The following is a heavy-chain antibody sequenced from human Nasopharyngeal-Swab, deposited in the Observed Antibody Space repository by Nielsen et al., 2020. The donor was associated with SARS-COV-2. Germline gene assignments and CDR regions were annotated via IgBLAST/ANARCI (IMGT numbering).Heavy chain of an antibody. CDR2: ISSTGSTI. CDR1: GFTFSAYD. Sequence: GESLKISCAASGFTFSAYDMNWVRRAPGKGLEWVSYISSTGSTINYADSVKGRVTISRDNAKNSLYLQMNSLRAEDTAVYYCARDGNLRTVRYFDLWGRGSLVTVSS. J-gene: IGHJ2*01. V-gene: IGHV3-48*03. D-gene: IGHD4-17*01. CDR3: ARDGNLRTVRYFDL.